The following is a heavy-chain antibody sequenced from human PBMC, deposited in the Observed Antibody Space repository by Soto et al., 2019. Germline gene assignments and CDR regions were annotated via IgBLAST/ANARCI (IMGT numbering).Heavy chain of an antibody. CDR2: INPNSGGT. CDR1: GYTFTGYY. J-gene: IGHJ4*02. V-gene: IGHV1-2*02. CDR3: ARVTTVVVVAALDY. Sequence: ASVKVSCKASGYTFTGYYMHWVRQAPGQGLEWMGWINPNSGGTNYAQKFQGRVTMTRDTSISTAYMELSRLRSDDTAVYYCARVTTVVVVAALDYWGQGTLVTVSS. D-gene: IGHD2-15*01.